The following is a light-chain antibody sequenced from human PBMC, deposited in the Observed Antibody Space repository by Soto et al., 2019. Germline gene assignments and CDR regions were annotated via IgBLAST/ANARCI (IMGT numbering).Light chain of an antibody. CDR3: PQLNSHRIT. V-gene: IGKV1-9*01. CDR1: QGISSY. Sequence: DIQLTQSPSFLSASVGDRVTITCRASQGISSYLACYQQKPGKAPKLLIYAASTWQSGVPSRFSGSGSGTEFTLTISSLQPEDFATYYCPQLNSHRITFGQGTRL. CDR2: AAS. J-gene: IGKJ5*01.